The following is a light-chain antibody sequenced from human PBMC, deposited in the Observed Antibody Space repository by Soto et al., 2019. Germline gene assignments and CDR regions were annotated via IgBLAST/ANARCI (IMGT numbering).Light chain of an antibody. CDR3: QQYGSSPPWT. V-gene: IGKV3-20*01. Sequence: EIVLTQSPGTLSLSPGERATLSCRASQSVSSSYLAWYQQKPGQAPRLLIYGASSRATGIPDRFSGSGSGTDFTLTISRLXXEDFAVYYCQQYGSSPPWTFGQGTKVEIK. J-gene: IGKJ1*01. CDR2: GAS. CDR1: QSVSSSY.